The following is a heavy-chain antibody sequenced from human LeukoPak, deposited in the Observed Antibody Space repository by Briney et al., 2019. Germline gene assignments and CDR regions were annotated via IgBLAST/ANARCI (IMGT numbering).Heavy chain of an antibody. J-gene: IGHJ5*02. D-gene: IGHD5-18*01. CDR1: GCTFTGYY. CDR3: ARDGYTYGDNWFDP. CDR2: INPNSGGT. Sequence: GASVKVSCKASGCTFTGYYMHWVRQAPGQGLEWMGWINPNSGGTSYAQKFQGRVTMTRDTSISTAYMELTRLTSDDTAVYYCARDGYTYGDNWFDPWGQGTLVTVSS. V-gene: IGHV1-2*02.